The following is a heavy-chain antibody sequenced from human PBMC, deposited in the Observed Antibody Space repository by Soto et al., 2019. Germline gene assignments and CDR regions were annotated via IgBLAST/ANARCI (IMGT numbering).Heavy chain of an antibody. J-gene: IGHJ2*01. CDR3: AKDGTFGDTQPGDWYFDL. CDR1: GFTFSSYG. V-gene: IGHV3-30*18. Sequence: QVQLVESGGGVVQPGRSLRLSCAASGFTFSSYGMHWVRQAPGKGLEWVAVISYDGSNKYYADSVKGRFTISRDNSKNTLYLQMNSLRAEDTAVYYCAKDGTFGDTQPGDWYFDLWGRGTLVTVSS. CDR2: ISYDGSNK. D-gene: IGHD3-16*01.